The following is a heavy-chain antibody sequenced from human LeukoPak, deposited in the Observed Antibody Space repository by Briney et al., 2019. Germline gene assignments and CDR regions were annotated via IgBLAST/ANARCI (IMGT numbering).Heavy chain of an antibody. CDR2: INSDGSST. Sequence: PGGSLRLSWAASGFTFSSYWKHWVRQAPGKGLVWVSRINSDGSSTSYADSVKGRFTISRDNAKNTLYLQMNSLRAEDTAVYYCARFSVDTAMRGAWGQGTLVTVSS. J-gene: IGHJ5*02. CDR1: GFTFSSYW. D-gene: IGHD5-18*01. CDR3: ARFSVDTAMRGA. V-gene: IGHV3-74*01.